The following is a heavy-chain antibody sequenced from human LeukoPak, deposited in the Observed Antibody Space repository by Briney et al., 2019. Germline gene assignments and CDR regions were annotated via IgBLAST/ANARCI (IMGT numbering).Heavy chain of an antibody. V-gene: IGHV4-61*05. Sequence: SETLSLTCTVSGGSISSSSYYWGWIRQPPGKGLEWIGYIYYSGSTNYNPSLKSRVTISVDTSKNQFSLKLSSVTAADTAVYYCARHRVEMATISYFDYWGQGTLVTVSS. J-gene: IGHJ4*02. D-gene: IGHD5-24*01. CDR3: ARHRVEMATISYFDY. CDR1: GGSISSSSYY. CDR2: IYYSGST.